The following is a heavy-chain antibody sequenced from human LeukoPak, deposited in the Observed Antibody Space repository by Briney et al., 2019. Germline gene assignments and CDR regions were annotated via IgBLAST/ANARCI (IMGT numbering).Heavy chain of an antibody. V-gene: IGHV4-34*01. CDR3: SRGLPAAFYYYGMDV. Sequence: AETLSLTCAVYGGSFSGYYWSWIRQPPGKGLEWIGEINHSGSTNYNPSLKSRVTISVDTSTNQFSLKLSSVTAADTAVYYCSRGLPAAFYYYGMDVWGQGTTVTVSS. CDR1: GGSFSGYY. D-gene: IGHD2-2*01. J-gene: IGHJ6*02. CDR2: INHSGST.